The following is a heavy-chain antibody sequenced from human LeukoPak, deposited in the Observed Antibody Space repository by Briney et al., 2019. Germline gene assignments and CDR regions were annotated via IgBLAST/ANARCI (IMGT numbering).Heavy chain of an antibody. CDR1: GFTFSSYA. CDR3: TKDLSALQWAGDETTVTEGY. J-gene: IGHJ4*02. CDR2: ITNGGTT. D-gene: IGHD4-17*01. V-gene: IGHV3-23*01. Sequence: PGRSLRLSCTASGFTFSSYAMNWVRQAPGKGLDWVSVITNGGTTYYADSVKGRFTISRDNSKSTLFLQMNSLRAEDTAIYYCTKDLSALQWAGDETTVTEGYWGQGTLVTVSS.